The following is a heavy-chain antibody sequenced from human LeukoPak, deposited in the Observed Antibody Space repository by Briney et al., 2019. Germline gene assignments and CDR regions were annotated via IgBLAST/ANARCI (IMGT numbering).Heavy chain of an antibody. CDR3: AKGGGSSWVYFDY. Sequence: PGGSLRLSCAASGFTFSSSAMSWVRQAPGKGLEWVSTISGSDSSTHYADSVKGRFTTSRDNSKNTLYLQINSLRVEDTAVYYCAKGGGSSWVYFDYWGQGTLVTVSS. J-gene: IGHJ4*02. D-gene: IGHD6-13*01. CDR1: GFTFSSSA. CDR2: ISGSDSST. V-gene: IGHV3-23*01.